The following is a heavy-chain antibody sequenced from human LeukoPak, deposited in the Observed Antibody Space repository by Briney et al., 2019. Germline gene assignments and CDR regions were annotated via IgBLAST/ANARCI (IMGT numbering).Heavy chain of an antibody. CDR1: GFTFSSYS. Sequence: GGSLRLSCAASGFTFSSYSMNWVRQAPGKGLEWVSYISSSSSTIYYADSVKGRFTISKDNAKNSLYLQMNSLRDEDTAVYYCASAAPHAGELPWRYRPNKINDYWGQGTLVTVSS. V-gene: IGHV3-48*02. J-gene: IGHJ4*02. CDR2: ISSSSSTI. CDR3: ASAAPHAGELPWRYRPNKINDY. D-gene: IGHD1-26*01.